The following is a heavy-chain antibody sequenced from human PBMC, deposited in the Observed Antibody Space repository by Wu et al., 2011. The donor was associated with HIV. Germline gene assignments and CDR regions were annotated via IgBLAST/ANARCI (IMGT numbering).Heavy chain of an antibody. CDR2: IIPIFGTP. D-gene: IGHD3-10*01. V-gene: IGHV1-69*14. CDR1: GGTFSNNA. CDR3: ASQPPSMIRGIIYNWFES. J-gene: IGHJ5*01. Sequence: QVQLVQSGAEVKKPGSSVRVACKASGGTFSNNAFSWVRQAPGQGLEWMGRIIPIFGTPKYAQKFQDSVTITADRSTSTAYMELSSLRSEDTAVYYCASQPPSMIRGIIYNWFESWGQGTQVTVSS.